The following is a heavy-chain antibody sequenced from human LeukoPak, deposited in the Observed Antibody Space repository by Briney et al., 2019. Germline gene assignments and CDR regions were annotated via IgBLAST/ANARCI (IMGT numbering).Heavy chain of an antibody. V-gene: IGHV3-15*01. CDR1: GFTFSNAW. D-gene: IGHD3-3*01. CDR3: TTESDTGYDFWSDPISNWFDP. Sequence: GGSLRLSCAASGFTFSNAWMSWVRQAPGKGLEWVGRIKSKTDGGTTDYAAPVKGRFTISRDDSKNTLYLQMNSLKTEDTAVYYCTTESDTGYDFWSDPISNWFDPWGQGTLVTVSS. CDR2: IKSKTDGGTT. J-gene: IGHJ5*02.